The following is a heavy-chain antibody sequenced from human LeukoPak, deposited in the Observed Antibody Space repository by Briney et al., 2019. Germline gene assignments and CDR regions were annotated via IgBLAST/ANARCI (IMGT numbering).Heavy chain of an antibody. J-gene: IGHJ4*02. CDR3: AKTLPPSWDYERYYFDY. D-gene: IGHD3-22*01. Sequence: GGSLRLSCAASGFTFSSYWMHWVRQAPGKGLVWVSRINSDGSSTSYADSVKGRFTISRDNSKNTLYLQMNSLRAEDTAVYYCAKTLPPSWDYERYYFDYWGQGTLVTVSS. CDR1: GFTFSSYW. V-gene: IGHV3-74*01. CDR2: INSDGSST.